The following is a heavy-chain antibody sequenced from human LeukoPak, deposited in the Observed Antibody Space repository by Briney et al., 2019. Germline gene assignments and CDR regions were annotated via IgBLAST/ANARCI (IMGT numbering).Heavy chain of an antibody. Sequence: SETLPLTCTVSGASISGSSYYWGWIRQPPGKGLQWIGIIYYSGSTYYNPSLKSRVTISVDTSKNQFSLKLNSVTAADTAVYYCARQGYSYDPAAFDIWGQGTMVTVSS. CDR2: IYYSGST. CDR3: ARQGYSYDPAAFDI. D-gene: IGHD5-18*01. CDR1: GASISGSSYY. V-gene: IGHV4-39*01. J-gene: IGHJ3*02.